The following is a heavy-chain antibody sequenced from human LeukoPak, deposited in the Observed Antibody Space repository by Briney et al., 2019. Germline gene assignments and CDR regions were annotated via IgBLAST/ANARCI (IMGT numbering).Heavy chain of an antibody. Sequence: ASVKVSCKASGYTFTSYGISWVRQAPGQGLEWMGWISAYNGNTNYAQKLQGRVTMTTDTSTSTAYMELSRLRSDDTAVYYCARGPAGTLFVDYWGQGTLVTVSS. V-gene: IGHV1-18*01. CDR2: ISAYNGNT. CDR3: ARGPAGTLFVDY. D-gene: IGHD2-2*01. CDR1: GYTFTSYG. J-gene: IGHJ4*02.